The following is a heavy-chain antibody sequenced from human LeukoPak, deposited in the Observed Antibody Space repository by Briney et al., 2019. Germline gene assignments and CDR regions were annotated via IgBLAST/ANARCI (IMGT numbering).Heavy chain of an antibody. CDR2: FDPEDGET. CDR3: ATALWFGELFDY. J-gene: IGHJ4*02. CDR1: GYTLTELS. D-gene: IGHD3-10*01. Sequence: EASVKVSCKVSGYTLTELSMHWVRQAPGKGLEWMGGFDPEDGETIYAQKFQGRVTMTEDTSTDTAYMELSSLRSEDTAVYYCATALWFGELFDYWGQGTLVTVSS. V-gene: IGHV1-24*01.